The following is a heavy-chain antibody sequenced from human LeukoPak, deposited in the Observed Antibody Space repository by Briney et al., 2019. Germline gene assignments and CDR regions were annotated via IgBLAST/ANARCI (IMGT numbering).Heavy chain of an antibody. V-gene: IGHV1-18*04. Sequence: GASVKVSCKASGYTFTGYYMHWVRQAPGQGLEWMGWISAYNGNTNYAQKLQGRVTMTTDTSTSTAYMELRSLRSDDTAVYYCARAAVAGTGNWFDPWGQGTLVTVSS. CDR1: GYTFTGYY. CDR3: ARAAVAGTGNWFDP. J-gene: IGHJ5*02. D-gene: IGHD6-19*01. CDR2: ISAYNGNT.